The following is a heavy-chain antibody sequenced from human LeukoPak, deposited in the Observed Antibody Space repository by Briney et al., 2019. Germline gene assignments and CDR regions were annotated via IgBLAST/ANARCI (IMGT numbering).Heavy chain of an antibody. CDR2: IYHSGST. J-gene: IGHJ4*02. CDR1: GGSIYSYY. Sequence: SETLSLTCTVSGGSIYSYYWSWIRQPPGKGLEWIGSIYHSGSTYYNPSLKSRVTISVDTSKNQFSLKLSSVTAADTAVYYCASEGPYCSGGSCYIDYWGQGTLVTVSS. V-gene: IGHV4-38-2*02. D-gene: IGHD2-15*01. CDR3: ASEGPYCSGGSCYIDY.